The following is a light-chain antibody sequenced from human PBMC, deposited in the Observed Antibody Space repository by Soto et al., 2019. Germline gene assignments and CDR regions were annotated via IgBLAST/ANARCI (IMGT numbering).Light chain of an antibody. CDR2: GAS. CDR1: QSVSSSY. V-gene: IGKV3-20*01. J-gene: IGKJ5*01. Sequence: EIVLTQSPGTLSLSPGERATLSCRASQSVSSSYLAWYQQKPGQAPRLLIYGASSRATGIPDRFSGSGSGTDFPVTNSRLVSVDFAVYFCQYDVSSAYTFGQGTRLEIK. CDR3: QYDVSSAYT.